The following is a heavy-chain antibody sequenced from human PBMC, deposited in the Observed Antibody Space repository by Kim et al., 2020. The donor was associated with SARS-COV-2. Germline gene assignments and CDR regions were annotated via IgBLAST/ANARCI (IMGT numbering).Heavy chain of an antibody. V-gene: IGHV4-34*01. Sequence: SETLSLTCAVYGGSFSGYYWSWIRQPPGKGLEWIGEINHSGSTNYNPSLKSRVTISVDTSKNQFSLKLSSVTAADTAVYYCARGGGEVGVYGSGSYYYYYGMDVWGQGTTVTVSS. CDR1: GGSFSGYY. D-gene: IGHD3-10*01. J-gene: IGHJ6*02. CDR2: INHSGST. CDR3: ARGGGEVGVYGSGSYYYYYGMDV.